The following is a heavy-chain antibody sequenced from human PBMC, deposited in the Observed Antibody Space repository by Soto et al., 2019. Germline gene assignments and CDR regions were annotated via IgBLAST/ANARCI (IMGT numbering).Heavy chain of an antibody. CDR2: FDPEDGET. V-gene: IGHV1-24*01. CDR1: GYTLTELS. D-gene: IGHD4-17*01. CDR3: AFFFNDTATTEIYNLSLHERSSDL. J-gene: IGHJ2*01. Sequence: ASVKVSCKVSGYTLTELSMHWVRQAPGKGLECMGGFDPEDGETIYAQKFQGRVTMTEDTPTDTAYMELSSLRSEDTAVYYCAFFFNDTATTEIYNLSLHERSSDL.